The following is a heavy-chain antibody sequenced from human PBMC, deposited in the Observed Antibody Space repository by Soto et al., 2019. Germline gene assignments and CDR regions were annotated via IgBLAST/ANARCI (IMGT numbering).Heavy chain of an antibody. Sequence: TSETLSLTCTVSGGSISSYYWSWIRQPPGKGLEWIGYIYYSGSTNYNPSLKSRVTISVDNAKNALYVQMNSLRAEDTAVYYCARDTSPVDYVAGIYYDALDVWGPGTMVTVSS. D-gene: IGHD3-10*01. CDR2: IYYSGST. J-gene: IGHJ3*01. CDR3: ARDTSPVDYVAGIYYDALDV. CDR1: GGSISSYY. V-gene: IGHV4-59*12.